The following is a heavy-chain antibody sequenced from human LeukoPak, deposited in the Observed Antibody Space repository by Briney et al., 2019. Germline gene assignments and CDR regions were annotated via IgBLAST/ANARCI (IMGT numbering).Heavy chain of an antibody. D-gene: IGHD2-2*01. J-gene: IGHJ5*02. CDR2: IKQDGSEK. CDR3: ARGLVVVPAAISKGWFDP. Sequence: GGSLRLSCAASGFSFSSYAMSWVRQAPGKGLEWVANIKQDGSEKYYVDSVKGRFTISRDNAKNSLYLQMNSLRAEDTAVYYCARGLVVVPAAISKGWFDPWGQGTLVTVSS. CDR1: GFSFSSYA. V-gene: IGHV3-7*01.